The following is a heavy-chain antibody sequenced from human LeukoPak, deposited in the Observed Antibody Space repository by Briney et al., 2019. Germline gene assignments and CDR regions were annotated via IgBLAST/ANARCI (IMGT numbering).Heavy chain of an antibody. V-gene: IGHV4-30-4*08. CDR2: IYYSGST. CDR3: ARVRYCSGGSCS. Sequence: PSETLSLTCTVSGGSISSGDYYWSWIRQPPGKGLEWIGYIYYSGSTYYNPSLKSRVTISVDTSKNQFSLKLSSVTAADTAVYYCARVRYCSGGSCSWGQGTLVTVSS. D-gene: IGHD2-15*01. J-gene: IGHJ5*02. CDR1: GGSISSGDYY.